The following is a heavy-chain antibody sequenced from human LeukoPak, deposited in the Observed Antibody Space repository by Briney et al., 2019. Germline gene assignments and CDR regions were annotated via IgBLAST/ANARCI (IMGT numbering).Heavy chain of an antibody. CDR2: LNWDGSRT. V-gene: IGHV3-43D*03. J-gene: IGHJ4*02. CDR1: GFTFEDYA. Sequence: GGSLRLSCVGSGFTFEDYAIHWVRQPPGKGLEWVSLLNWDGSRTYYADSVKGRFTISRDNNKNSLFLQMNNLRPEDTALYYCAKTGSDDYGEYFDYWGRGTLVTDSS. CDR3: AKTGSDDYGEYFDY. D-gene: IGHD4-17*01.